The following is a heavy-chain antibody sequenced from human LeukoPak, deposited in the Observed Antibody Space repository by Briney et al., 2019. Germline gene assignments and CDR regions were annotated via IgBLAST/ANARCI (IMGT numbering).Heavy chain of an antibody. Sequence: SETLSLTCTVSGGSISSYYWSWIRQPAGKGLEWIGRIYTSVSTNYNPSLKSRVTMSVDTSKNQFSLKLSSVTAADTAVYYCARDCSGGSCYSGGIDYWGQGTLVTVSS. CDR1: GGSISSYY. CDR2: IYTSVST. D-gene: IGHD2-15*01. V-gene: IGHV4-4*07. CDR3: ARDCSGGSCYSGGIDY. J-gene: IGHJ4*02.